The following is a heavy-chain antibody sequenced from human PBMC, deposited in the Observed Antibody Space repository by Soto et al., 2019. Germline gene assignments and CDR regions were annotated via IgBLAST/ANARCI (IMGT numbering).Heavy chain of an antibody. CDR2: IYYSGSA. J-gene: IGHJ6*02. CDR1: GGSISSYY. V-gene: IGHV4-59*01. Sequence: SETLSLTCTVSGGSISSYYWSCIRQPPGKGLEWIGYIYYSGSANYNPSLKSRVTISVDTSKNQFSLKLSSVTAADTAVYYCARAIAVAGTPFWDYYYGMDVWGQGTTVTVSS. D-gene: IGHD6-19*01. CDR3: ARAIAVAGTPFWDYYYGMDV.